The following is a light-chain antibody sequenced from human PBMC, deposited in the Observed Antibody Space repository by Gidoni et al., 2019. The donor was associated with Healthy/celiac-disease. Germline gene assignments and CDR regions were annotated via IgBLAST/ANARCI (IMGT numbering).Light chain of an antibody. V-gene: IGLV3-9*01. CDR2: RDS. Sequence: SYELTQPLSGSVAMGQTARITCGGNNIGSKNVHWYQQKPGQAPVLVIYRDSNRPSGIPERFSGSNSGNTATLTISRAQAGDEADYYCQVWDSSTLWVFGGGTKLTVL. CDR3: QVWDSSTLWV. J-gene: IGLJ3*02. CDR1: NIGSKN.